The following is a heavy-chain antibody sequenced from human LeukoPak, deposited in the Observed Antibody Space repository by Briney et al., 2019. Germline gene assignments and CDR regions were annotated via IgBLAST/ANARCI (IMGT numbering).Heavy chain of an antibody. CDR3: ARLDTYYYDSSGYSPD. CDR1: GGIFSSYT. CDR2: IIPILGIA. D-gene: IGHD3-22*01. J-gene: IGHJ4*02. V-gene: IGHV1-69*02. Sequence: SVKVSCKASGGIFSSYTISWVRQAPGQGLEWMGRIIPILGIANYAQKFQGRVTITADKSTSTAYMELSSLRSEDTAVYYCARLDTYYYDSSGYSPDWGQGTLVTVSS.